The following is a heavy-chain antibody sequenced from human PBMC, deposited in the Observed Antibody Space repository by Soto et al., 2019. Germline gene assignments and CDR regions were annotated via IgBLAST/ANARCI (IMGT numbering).Heavy chain of an antibody. CDR3: AKDRRDYGGNIFDY. V-gene: IGHV3-30*18. D-gene: IGHD4-17*01. CDR2: ISYDGSDE. Sequence: QVQLVESGGGVVQPGRSLRLSCAASGFSFRYYGMHWVRQAPGKGLECVALISYDGSDEYYADSVKGRFTISRDNSNNPIYLQMNSPKSEDTAVYYCAKDRRDYGGNIFDYWGQGTVVTVSS. J-gene: IGHJ4*02. CDR1: GFSFRYYG.